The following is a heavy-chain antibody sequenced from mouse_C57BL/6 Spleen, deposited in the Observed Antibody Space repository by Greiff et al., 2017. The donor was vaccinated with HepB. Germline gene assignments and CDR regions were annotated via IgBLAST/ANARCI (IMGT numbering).Heavy chain of an antibody. CDR1: GYTFTSYW. CDR3: ARQDVDY. V-gene: IGHV1-50*01. Sequence: QVQLQQPGAELVKPGASVKLSCKASGYTFTSYWMQWVKQRPGQGLEWIGEIDPSDSYTNYHQKFKGKATLTVDTSSSTAYMQLSSLTSEDSAVYYCARQDVDYWGQGTTLTVSS. CDR2: IDPSDSYT. J-gene: IGHJ2*01.